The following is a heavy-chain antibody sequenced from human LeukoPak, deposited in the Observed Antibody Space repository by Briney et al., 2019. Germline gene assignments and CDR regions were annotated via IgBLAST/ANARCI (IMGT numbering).Heavy chain of an antibody. V-gene: IGHV3-9*01. D-gene: IGHD5-24*01. J-gene: IGHJ4*02. CDR3: AKDTKGKRWLQSYDY. CDR1: GFNFDDYA. CDR2: ISWNSGSI. Sequence: HPGRSLRLSCAASGFNFDDYAMHWVRQAPGKGLEWVSGISWNSGSIAYADSVKGRFTISRDNAKNSLYLQMNSLRAEDTAFYYCAKDTKGKRWLQSYDYWGQGTLVTVSS.